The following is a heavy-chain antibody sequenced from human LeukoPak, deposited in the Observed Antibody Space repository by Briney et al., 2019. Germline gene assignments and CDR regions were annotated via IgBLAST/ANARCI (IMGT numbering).Heavy chain of an antibody. J-gene: IGHJ4*02. CDR2: IRHGGSDI. V-gene: IGHV5-51*01. CDR1: GYSFTSHY. Sequence: GESLQISCKGFGYSFTSHYIAWVRQMPGTGLEWMGLIRHGGSDIKYSPSFQGQVTFSVDNSINTAYLQWSSLKASDSALYYCARGDHLDSWGQGTLVTVSS. CDR3: ARGDHLDS. D-gene: IGHD1-14*01.